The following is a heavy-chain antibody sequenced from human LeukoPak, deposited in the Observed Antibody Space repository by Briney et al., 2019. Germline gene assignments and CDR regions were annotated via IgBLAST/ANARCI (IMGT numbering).Heavy chain of an antibody. CDR1: GFTVSSNF. CDR2: IYSGGNT. D-gene: IGHD5-24*01. J-gene: IGHJ4*02. Sequence: GGSLGLSCAASGFTVSSNFVSWVRQAPAQGLGLVSVIYSGGNTNYADSVSGRFPIFRDNSKNTLYLQMNSLRAEDTAMYYCAGKYTYGLGWGQGTLVTVSS. V-gene: IGHV3-66*01. CDR3: AGKYTYGLG.